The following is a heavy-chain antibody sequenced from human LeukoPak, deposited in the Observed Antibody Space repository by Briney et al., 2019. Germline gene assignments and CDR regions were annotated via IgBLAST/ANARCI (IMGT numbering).Heavy chain of an antibody. V-gene: IGHV3-33*01. D-gene: IGHD3-9*01. CDR2: IWYDGSNQ. Sequence: GKSLRLSCAASGXTFSSFGMHWVRQAPGKGLEWVAIIWYDGSNQYYADSVKGRFTISRDNSKNTLYLQMNSLRAEDTAVYYCARDILTGYYQDWGQGTLVIVSS. CDR1: GXTFSSFG. CDR3: ARDILTGYYQD. J-gene: IGHJ4*02.